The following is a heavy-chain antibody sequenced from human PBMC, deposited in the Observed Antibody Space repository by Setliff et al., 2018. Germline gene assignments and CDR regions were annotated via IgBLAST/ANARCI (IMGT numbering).Heavy chain of an antibody. V-gene: IGHV4-38-2*01. Sequence: SETLSLTCAVSGFSISGGYYWGWIRQPPGKGLEWIVNIHHSGKAYYNPSLKSRVTMSVDTSKNHVSLKLSSVTAADTAVYYCARAHTWSLPNDNSGYPGWFDPWGQGTLVTSPQ. D-gene: IGHD3-22*01. J-gene: IGHJ5*02. CDR2: IHHSGKA. CDR1: GFSISGGYY. CDR3: ARAHTWSLPNDNSGYPGWFDP.